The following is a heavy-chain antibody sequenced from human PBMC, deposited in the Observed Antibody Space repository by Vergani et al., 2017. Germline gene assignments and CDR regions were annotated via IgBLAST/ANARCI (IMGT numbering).Heavy chain of an antibody. V-gene: IGHV4-59*01. Sequence: QVQLQESGPGLVKPSATLSLTCTVSGGSISSYYWSWIRQPPGKGLEWIGYIYYSGSTNYNPSLKSRVTISGDTSKNQFSLKLSSVTAADTAVYYCARAWRDYDILTGYVTAYFDYGGQGTLVTVSS. J-gene: IGHJ4*02. CDR2: IYYSGST. D-gene: IGHD3-9*01. CDR3: ARAWRDYDILTGYVTAYFDY. CDR1: GGSISSYY.